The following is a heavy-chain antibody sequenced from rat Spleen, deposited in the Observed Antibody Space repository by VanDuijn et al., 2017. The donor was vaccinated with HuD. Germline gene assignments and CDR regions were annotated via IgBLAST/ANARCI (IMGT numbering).Heavy chain of an antibody. CDR3: TRGRAAISTDFDY. J-gene: IGHJ2*01. V-gene: IGHV5-22*01. CDR2: INYDGRST. D-gene: IGHD1-2*01. Sequence: EVQLVESGGGLVQPGRSMKLSCAASGFTFSDYYMAWVRQAPTKGLEWVATINYDGRSTFYRDSLRARFTISRDNAKSTLYLQMNSLRSEDTATYYCTRGRAAISTDFDYWGQGVMVTVSS. CDR1: GFTFSDYY.